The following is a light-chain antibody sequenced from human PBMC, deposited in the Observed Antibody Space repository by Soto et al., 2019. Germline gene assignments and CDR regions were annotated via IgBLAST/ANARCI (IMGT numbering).Light chain of an antibody. CDR1: QSVSNN. Sequence: EIVMTQSPATLSVTPGERATLSCRTSQSVSNNLAWYQQKPGQAPRVLIYRASTRATGIPPRFSGSGSGTAFTLTISNLHSEDFAVYYCQQYNNWPPWTFGQGTKVEIK. CDR2: RAS. CDR3: QQYNNWPPWT. V-gene: IGKV3-15*01. J-gene: IGKJ1*01.